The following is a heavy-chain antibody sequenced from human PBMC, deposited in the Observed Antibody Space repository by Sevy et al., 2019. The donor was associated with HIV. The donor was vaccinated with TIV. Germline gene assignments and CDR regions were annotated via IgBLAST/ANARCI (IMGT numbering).Heavy chain of an antibody. CDR3: ARVGPRGCGLVHSYYFDY. CDR1: GGSISSYY. D-gene: IGHD6-19*01. J-gene: IGHJ4*02. Sequence: SETLSLTCTVSGGSISSYYWSWIRQPAGKGLEWIGRIYTSGSTNYNPSLKSRVTMSVDTSKNQFSLKLSSVTAADTAVHYCARVGPRGCGLVHSYYFDYWGQGTLVTVSS. V-gene: IGHV4-4*07. CDR2: IYTSGST.